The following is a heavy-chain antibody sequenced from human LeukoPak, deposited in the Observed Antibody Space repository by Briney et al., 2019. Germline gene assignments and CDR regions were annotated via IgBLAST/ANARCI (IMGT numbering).Heavy chain of an antibody. J-gene: IGHJ6*02. CDR3: ARGPSRRGYSYDVVGMDV. V-gene: IGHV4-34*01. CDR1: GGSFSGYY. CDR2: INHSGST. Sequence: SETLSLTCAVYGGSFSGYYWSWIRQPPGKGLEWIGEINHSGSTNYNPSLKSRVTISVDTSKNQFSLKLSSVTAADTAVYYCARGPSRRGYSYDVVGMDVWGQGTTVTVSS. D-gene: IGHD5-18*01.